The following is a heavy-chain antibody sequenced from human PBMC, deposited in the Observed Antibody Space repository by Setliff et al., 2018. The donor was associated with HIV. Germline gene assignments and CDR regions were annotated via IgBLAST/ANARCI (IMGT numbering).Heavy chain of an antibody. CDR3: AKDPTPRDGEPATDY. Sequence: GGSLRLSCEASGFTFSTYAMSGGRQAPGKVLEWVSGISGDSIYIYYADSVKGRFTIFRDNSKNTVYLQMSSLRVEDTAVSYCAKDPTPRDGEPATDYWGQGALVTVSS. CDR1: GFTFSTYA. V-gene: IGHV3-23*01. CDR2: ISGDSIYI. D-gene: IGHD1-26*01. J-gene: IGHJ4*02.